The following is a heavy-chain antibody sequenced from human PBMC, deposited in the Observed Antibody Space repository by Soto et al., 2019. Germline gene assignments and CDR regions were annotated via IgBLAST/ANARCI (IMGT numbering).Heavy chain of an antibody. D-gene: IGHD3-9*01. CDR2: ISAYNGNT. J-gene: IGHJ4*02. Sequence: ASVKVSCKASGYTFTSYVISWVRQAPGQGLEWMGWISAYNGNTNYAQKLQGRVTMTTDTSTSTAYMELRSLRSDDTAVYYCARGGYDILTGYYDFDYWGQGTLVTVS. CDR3: ARGGYDILTGYYDFDY. CDR1: GYTFTSYV. V-gene: IGHV1-18*01.